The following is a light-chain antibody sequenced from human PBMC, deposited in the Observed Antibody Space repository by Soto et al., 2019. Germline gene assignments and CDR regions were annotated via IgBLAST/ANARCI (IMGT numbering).Light chain of an antibody. V-gene: IGKV3-11*01. CDR3: QQRNIWPTVT. CDR2: GAF. CDR1: PGIXNY. Sequence: IGLKQSPATLSLSPGERATLSCRASPGIXNYFGWYQQKPGQAPRLVIXGAFNRATGIPARFSGSGSGTDFTLTISSLEPEDFAVYYCQQRNIWPTVTFGQGTRLEIK. J-gene: IGKJ5*01.